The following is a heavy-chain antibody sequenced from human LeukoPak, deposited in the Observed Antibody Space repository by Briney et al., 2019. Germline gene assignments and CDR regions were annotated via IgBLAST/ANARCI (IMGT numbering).Heavy chain of an antibody. CDR2: ISSSSSYI. V-gene: IGHV3-21*01. Sequence: PGGSLRLSCAASGFTFSSYSMNWVRQAPGKGLEWVSSISSSSSYIYYADSVKGRFTISRDNAKNSLYLQMSSLRAEDTAVYYCARVGIAVSNSLLLDYYYYYYMDVWGKGTTVTVSS. CDR3: ARVGIAVSNSLLLDYYYYYYMDV. J-gene: IGHJ6*03. D-gene: IGHD6-19*01. CDR1: GFTFSSYS.